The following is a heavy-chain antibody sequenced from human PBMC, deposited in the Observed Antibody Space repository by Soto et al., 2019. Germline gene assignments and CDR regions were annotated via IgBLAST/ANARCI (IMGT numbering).Heavy chain of an antibody. CDR1: GGSISSSNW. D-gene: IGHD2-8*01. J-gene: IGHJ4*02. V-gene: IGHV4-4*02. CDR3: ARDVRGCTNGICYTLTLDY. CDR2: IYHSGST. Sequence: PSEPLSLTCAVSGGSISSSNWWSWVRQPPGKGLEWIGEIYHSGSTNYNPSLKSRVTISVDKSKNQFSLKLSSVTAADTAVYYCARDVRGCTNGICYTLTLDYWGQGTLVTVSS.